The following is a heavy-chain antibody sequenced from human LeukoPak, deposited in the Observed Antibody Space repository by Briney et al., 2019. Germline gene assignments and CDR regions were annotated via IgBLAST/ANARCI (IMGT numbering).Heavy chain of an antibody. Sequence: KPGGDMRLSCAASGFTFSDYYMSWIRQAPGKGLEWVSYISSSGSHTMYADSVKGRFTISRDNAKNSLSLQVNSLRVDDTAVYYCARVGSIAAAGSPDYWGQGTLVTVSS. CDR3: ARVGSIAAAGSPDY. D-gene: IGHD6-13*01. CDR1: GFTFSDYY. V-gene: IGHV3-11*06. CDR2: ISSSGSHT. J-gene: IGHJ4*02.